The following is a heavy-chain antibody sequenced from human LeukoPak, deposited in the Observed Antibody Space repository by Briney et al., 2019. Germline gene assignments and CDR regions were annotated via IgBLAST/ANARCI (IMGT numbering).Heavy chain of an antibody. J-gene: IGHJ4*02. CDR1: GSTFSLYS. V-gene: IGHV3-48*01. CDR2: ISSSADTI. D-gene: IGHD5-18*01. CDR3: VTDPDTTVP. Sequence: GGSLRLSCAISGSTFSLYSLNWVRQAPGKGPEWISYISSSADTIYYADSVKGRFTISRDNAKNSLYLQMDSLRAEDTAVYYCVTDPDTTVPWGQGTLVTVSS.